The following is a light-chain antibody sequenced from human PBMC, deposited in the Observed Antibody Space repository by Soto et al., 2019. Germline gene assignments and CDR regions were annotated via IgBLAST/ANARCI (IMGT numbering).Light chain of an antibody. CDR2: DVS. CDR3: TSYTSSRTVV. V-gene: IGLV2-14*03. CDR1: SSDVGGYNY. J-gene: IGLJ2*01. Sequence: QSALTQPASVSGSPGQSITISCTGTSSDVGGYNYVSWYQHHPGKAPKLIIYDVSNRPSGVSNRFSGSKSGNTASLTISGLQAEDEADYYCTSYTSSRTVVFGGGTKRTVL.